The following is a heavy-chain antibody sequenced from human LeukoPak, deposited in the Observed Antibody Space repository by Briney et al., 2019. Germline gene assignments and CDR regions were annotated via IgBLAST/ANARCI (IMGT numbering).Heavy chain of an antibody. CDR3: ARDPGVEKQLAPAGMDV. V-gene: IGHV4-30-2*01. D-gene: IGHD6-6*01. CDR2: IYHSGST. J-gene: IGHJ6*04. CDR1: GGSISSGGYY. Sequence: PSETLSLTCTVSGGSISSGGYYWSWIRQPPGKGLEWIGYIYHSGSTYYNPSLKSRVTISVDRSKNQFSLKLSSVTAADTAVYYCARDPGVEKQLAPAGMDVWGKGTTVTVSS.